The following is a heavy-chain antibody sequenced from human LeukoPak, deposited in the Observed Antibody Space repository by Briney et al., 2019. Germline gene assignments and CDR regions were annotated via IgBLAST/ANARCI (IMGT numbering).Heavy chain of an antibody. CDR3: TRRLSNGATLNYFDY. D-gene: IGHD4/OR15-4a*01. CDR2: IFDSGDT. CDR1: GGSISSYY. Sequence: SETLSLTCTVSGGSISSYYWSWIRQTPGKGLEWVGNIFDSGDTNYNPSLQSRVTISVDTSKKQFSLKLRSVTAADTAVYYCTRRLSNGATLNYFDYWGQGTLVTVSS. V-gene: IGHV4-59*08. J-gene: IGHJ4*02.